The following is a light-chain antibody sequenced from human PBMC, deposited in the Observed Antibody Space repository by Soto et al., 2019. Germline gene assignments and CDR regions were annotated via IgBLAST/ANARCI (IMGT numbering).Light chain of an antibody. J-gene: IGLJ2*01. Sequence: QSALTQPASVSGSPGQSITISCTGTSSDVGGYNYVSWYQPHPGKAPKLMIYDVSNRPSGVSNRFSGSKSGNTACLTISGLQAEDEADYYCRSYTSSSTLVFGGGTKLTVL. CDR3: RSYTSSSTLV. CDR1: SSDVGGYNY. CDR2: DVS. V-gene: IGLV2-14*01.